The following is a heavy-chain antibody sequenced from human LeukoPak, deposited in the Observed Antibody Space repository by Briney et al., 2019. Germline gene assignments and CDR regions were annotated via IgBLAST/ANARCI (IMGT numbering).Heavy chain of an antibody. CDR1: GFTFSSHA. V-gene: IGHV3-23*01. CDR2: MSGSGGST. D-gene: IGHD3-10*02. J-gene: IGHJ6*04. CDR3: AELGITMIGGV. Sequence: GGSLRLSCAGSGFTFSSHAMSWVRQAPGKGLEWVSAMSGSGGSTYYAGSVKGRFTISRDNAKNSLYLQMNSLRAEDTAVYYCAELGITMIGGVWGKGTTVTISS.